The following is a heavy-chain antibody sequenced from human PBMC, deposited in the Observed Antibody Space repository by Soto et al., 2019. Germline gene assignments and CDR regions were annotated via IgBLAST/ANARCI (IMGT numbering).Heavy chain of an antibody. CDR3: TTDRQAAVGSNFDY. V-gene: IGHV3-15*01. Sequence: GGSLRLSCAASGFTFSNAWMSWVRQAPGKGLEWVGRIKSKTDGGTTDYAAPVKGRFTISRDDSKNTLYLQMNSLKTEDTAVYYCTTDRQAAVGSNFDYWGQGTLVTVSS. D-gene: IGHD6-25*01. CDR2: IKSKTDGGTT. J-gene: IGHJ4*02. CDR1: GFTFSNAW.